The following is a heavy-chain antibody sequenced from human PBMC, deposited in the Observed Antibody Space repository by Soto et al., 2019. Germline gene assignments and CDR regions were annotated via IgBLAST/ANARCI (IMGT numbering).Heavy chain of an antibody. CDR2: ISSNGVGT. Sequence: EVQLAESGGGLAQTGGSLRLSCAASGFTLSGYAMDWVRQAPGKGLEYVSGISSNGVGTYYANSVQGRFTISRDNSKNTVYLQMGSLRPEDMAVYYCARRARPDFYYMDFWGKGTTVTVSS. V-gene: IGHV3-64*01. D-gene: IGHD6-6*01. J-gene: IGHJ6*03. CDR3: ARRARPDFYYMDF. CDR1: GFTLSGYA.